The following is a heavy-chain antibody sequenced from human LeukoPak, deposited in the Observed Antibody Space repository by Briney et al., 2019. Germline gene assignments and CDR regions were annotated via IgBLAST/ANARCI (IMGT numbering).Heavy chain of an antibody. CDR1: GGSISSYY. V-gene: IGHV4-4*07. CDR2: IYTSGST. Sequence: SETLSLTCTVSGGSISSYYWSWIRQPAGKGLEWIGRIYTSGSTNYNPSLKSRVTMSVDTSKNQFSLKLSSVTAADTAVYYCARGLRYFDWLSHYYFDYWGQGTLVTVSS. J-gene: IGHJ4*02. CDR3: ARGLRYFDWLSHYYFDY. D-gene: IGHD3-9*01.